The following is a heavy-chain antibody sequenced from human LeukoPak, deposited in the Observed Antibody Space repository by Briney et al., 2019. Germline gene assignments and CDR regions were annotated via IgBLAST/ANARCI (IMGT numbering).Heavy chain of an antibody. Sequence: ASVKVSCKASGYTFTGDYMHWVPQAPGQGLEWMGWINPNSGGTNYAQKFQGRVTMTRDTSISTAYMELSRLRSDDTAVYYCARATGPYDYFDYWGQGTLVTVSS. CDR2: INPNSGGT. CDR1: GYTFTGDY. CDR3: ARATGPYDYFDY. J-gene: IGHJ4*02. V-gene: IGHV1-2*02. D-gene: IGHD4-11*01.